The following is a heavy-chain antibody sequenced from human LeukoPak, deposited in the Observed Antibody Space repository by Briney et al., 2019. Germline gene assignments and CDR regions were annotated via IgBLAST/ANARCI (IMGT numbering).Heavy chain of an antibody. CDR1: GGSFGGYY. D-gene: IGHD3-16*02. CDR3: ARGGASYDYVWGSYRPNNNWFDP. V-gene: IGHV4-34*01. J-gene: IGHJ5*02. Sequence: PSETLSLTCAVYGGSFGGYYWSWIRQPPGKGLEWIGEINHSGSTNYNPSLKSRVTISVDTSKNQFSLKLSSVTAADTAVYYCARGGASYDYVWGSYRPNNNWFDPWGQGTLVTVSS. CDR2: INHSGST.